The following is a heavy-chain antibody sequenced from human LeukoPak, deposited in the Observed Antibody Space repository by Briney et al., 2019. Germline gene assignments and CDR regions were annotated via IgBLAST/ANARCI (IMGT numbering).Heavy chain of an antibody. CDR3: ARGQPHMVRGVLRSNWIDA. J-gene: IGHJ5*02. V-gene: IGHV4-34*01. CDR1: GGSFSGYH. Sequence: SETLSLTCAVYGGSFSGYHWNWIRQPPGKGLEWIGEMNHSGSTNYNPSLKSRVTISVDTSKNQFSLKMTSVTAAGTAVYYCARGQPHMVRGVLRSNWIDAWGRGTLVTVSS. CDR2: MNHSGST. D-gene: IGHD3-10*01.